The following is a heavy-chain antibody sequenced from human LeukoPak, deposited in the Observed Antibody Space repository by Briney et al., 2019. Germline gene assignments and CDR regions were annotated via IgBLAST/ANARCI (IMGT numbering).Heavy chain of an antibody. Sequence: TSETLSLTCGVSGGSVTSTNWWTWVRQPPGKGLEWIGEVHLDGRTNYNPSLKSRLTMSVDLSENHVSLKLTSVTAADTAVYYCAREGGFYRPLDYSGQGTLVTVSS. V-gene: IGHV4-4*02. J-gene: IGHJ4*02. D-gene: IGHD3-3*01. CDR1: GGSVTSTNW. CDR2: VHLDGRT. CDR3: AREGGFYRPLDY.